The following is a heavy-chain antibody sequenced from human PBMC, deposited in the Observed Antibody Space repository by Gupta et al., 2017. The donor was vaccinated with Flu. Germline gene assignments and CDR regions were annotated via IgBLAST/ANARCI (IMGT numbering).Heavy chain of an antibody. CDR1: GFTFSTSY. J-gene: IGHJ4*02. CDR2: INPDGSST. V-gene: IGHV3-74*03. CDR3: ATVTSGC. D-gene: IGHD4-17*01. Sequence: ASGFTFSTSYLQWGRQAPGKGLVWVSRINPDGSSTTYAESVKGRFTISRDNAKNTLYLQMNSLGDDDTAVYYCATVTSGCWGQGTLVTVSS.